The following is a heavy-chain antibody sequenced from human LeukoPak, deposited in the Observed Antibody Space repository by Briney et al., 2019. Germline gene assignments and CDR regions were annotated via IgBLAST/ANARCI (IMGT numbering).Heavy chain of an antibody. CDR2: ISGSGGST. CDR1: GFTFSSYA. CDR3: AKDLIAPRPSYFDY. V-gene: IGHV3-23*01. Sequence: PGGSLRLSCAASGFTFSSYAMSWVRQAPGKGLEWVSGISGSGGSTYYADSVQGRFTISRDNSKNTLYLQMNSLRGEDKAVYFCAKDLIAPRPSYFDYWGQGTLLTVPS. J-gene: IGHJ4*02. D-gene: IGHD6-6*01.